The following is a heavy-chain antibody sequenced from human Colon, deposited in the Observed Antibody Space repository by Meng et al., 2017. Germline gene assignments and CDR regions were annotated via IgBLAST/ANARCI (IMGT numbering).Heavy chain of an antibody. J-gene: IGHJ4*02. CDR1: GYTLY. V-gene: IGHV1-2*06. Sequence: QVQLVQSGAEVTKPGASVTVSCKASGYTLYIHWVRLRPGEGLEWMGRINPRTGDTKSAQSFQGRVTMTRDTSTTTFSMDLRSLTTDDSAIYFCARESADGGSCDLWGQGTLVTVSS. CDR3: ARESADGGSCDL. CDR2: INPRTGDT. D-gene: IGHD2-15*01.